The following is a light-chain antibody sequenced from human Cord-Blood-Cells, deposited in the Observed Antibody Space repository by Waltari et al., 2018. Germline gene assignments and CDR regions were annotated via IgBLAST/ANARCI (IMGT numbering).Light chain of an antibody. Sequence: QSALTQPPSASGSPGQSVTISCTGTSSDVGGYNYVSWYQQHPGKDPKLMIYEVSTRPSGVPARFSGSKSGNTASLTVSGRQAEDEADYYCSSYAGSNNLVVFGGGTKLTGL. J-gene: IGLJ2*01. V-gene: IGLV2-8*01. CDR1: SSDVGGYNY. CDR2: EVS. CDR3: SSYAGSNNLVV.